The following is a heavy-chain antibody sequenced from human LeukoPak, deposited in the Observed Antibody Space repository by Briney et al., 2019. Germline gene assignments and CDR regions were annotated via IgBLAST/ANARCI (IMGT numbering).Heavy chain of an antibody. CDR1: GFTFSSYW. CDR2: INSDGSST. V-gene: IGHV3-74*01. CDR3: ARAGRYYYGSGYHDY. Sequence: GGSLRLSCAASGFTFSSYWMHWVRQAPGKGLVWVSRINSDGSSTSYADSVKGRFTISRDNAKNTLYLQMNSLRAEDTAVYYCARAGRYYYGSGYHDYWGQGTLVTVSS. D-gene: IGHD3-10*01. J-gene: IGHJ4*02.